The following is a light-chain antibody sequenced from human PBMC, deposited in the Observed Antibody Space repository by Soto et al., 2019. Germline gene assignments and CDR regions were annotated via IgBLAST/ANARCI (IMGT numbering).Light chain of an antibody. Sequence: DIQMTQSPSTVSASVGDIVTITCRASQNINTWLAWYQQKPGKAPKLLILKASSLESGVPSRFSGSGSGTEFTLTISSLQPDDLATYYCQQYNNYFWAFGQGTRVEIK. CDR1: QNINTW. J-gene: IGKJ1*01. CDR3: QQYNNYFWA. CDR2: KAS. V-gene: IGKV1-5*03.